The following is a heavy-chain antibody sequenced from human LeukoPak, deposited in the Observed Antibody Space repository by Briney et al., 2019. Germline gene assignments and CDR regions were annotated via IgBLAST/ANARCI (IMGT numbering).Heavy chain of an antibody. CDR3: ARHPPPTYYDILTGYYSYNWFDP. CDR2: IDPSDSYT. Sequence: GESLQISCQGSGYSFTSYWISGVRQMPGKGLEWMGRIDPSDSYTNYSPSFQGHVTISADKSISTAYLQWSSLKASDTAMYYCARHPPPTYYDILTGYYSYNWFDPWGQGTLVTVSS. D-gene: IGHD3-9*01. V-gene: IGHV5-10-1*01. CDR1: GYSFTSYW. J-gene: IGHJ5*02.